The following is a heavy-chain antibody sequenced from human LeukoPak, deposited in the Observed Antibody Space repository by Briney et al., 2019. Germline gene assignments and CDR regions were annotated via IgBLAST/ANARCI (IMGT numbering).Heavy chain of an antibody. J-gene: IGHJ4*02. CDR1: GFTVITND. V-gene: IGHV3-53*01. Sequence: GESLTLFCAASGFTVITNDMTWVRPAPGKGLGWVSVLYSDGNTKYEDSVQSRFIISRDNSKNTLYLEMNSLSPDDTAVYYCARGVEPLAANTLAYWGQGTLVTVSS. CDR2: LYSDGNT. D-gene: IGHD1-14*01. CDR3: ARGVEPLAANTLAY.